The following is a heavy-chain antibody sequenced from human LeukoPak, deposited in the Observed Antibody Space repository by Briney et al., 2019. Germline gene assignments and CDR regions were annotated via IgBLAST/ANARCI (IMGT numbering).Heavy chain of an antibody. Sequence: SETLSLTCTLSGVSISSYYWSWIRQPAGRGLEWIGRIYTSGSTNYNPSLKSRATISIDPSKNQFSLKLNPVTAANTAVYYCARHRGYSYAFDYWGQGTLVTVSS. CDR1: GVSISSYY. J-gene: IGHJ4*02. D-gene: IGHD5-18*01. V-gene: IGHV4-4*07. CDR3: ARHRGYSYAFDY. CDR2: IYTSGST.